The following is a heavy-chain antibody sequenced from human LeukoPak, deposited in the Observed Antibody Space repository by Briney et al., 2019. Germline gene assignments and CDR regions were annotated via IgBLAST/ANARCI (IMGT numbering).Heavy chain of an antibody. D-gene: IGHD3-3*01. J-gene: IGHJ5*02. CDR2: ISDTGST. CDR1: GGSISSGDYY. CDR3: ASSITIFGVITPFDP. Sequence: SETLTLTCTVSGGSISSGDYYWSWIRQPPGKGLEWIGYISDTGSTYYKPSLKSRVTISIDTSKNQLFLKLNSATAADTAVYYCASSITIFGVITPFDPWGQGTLVIVSS. V-gene: IGHV4-30-4*01.